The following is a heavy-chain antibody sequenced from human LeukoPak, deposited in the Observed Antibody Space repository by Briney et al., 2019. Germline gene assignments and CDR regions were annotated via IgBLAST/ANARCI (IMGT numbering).Heavy chain of an antibody. V-gene: IGHV3-30-3*01. J-gene: IGHJ4*02. CDR1: GFTFTTYW. CDR2: ISYDGSNK. CDR3: ARRGEGYYDILTGYQGKADYYFDY. D-gene: IGHD3-9*01. Sequence: GGSLRLSCTTSGFTFTTYWMSWVRQAPGKGLEWVAVISYDGSNKYYADSVKGRFTISRDNSKNTLYLQMNSLRAEDTAVYYCARRGEGYYDILTGYQGKADYYFDYWGQGTLVTVSS.